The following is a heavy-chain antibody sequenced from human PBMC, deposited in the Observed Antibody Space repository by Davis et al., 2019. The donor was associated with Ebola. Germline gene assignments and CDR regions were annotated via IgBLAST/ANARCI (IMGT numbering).Heavy chain of an antibody. CDR3: ARDNMVRGVIIGYFDY. CDR2: INPNSGGT. V-gene: IGHV1-2*02. Sequence: ASVKVSCKASGFTFTGYYMHWVRQAPGQGLEWMGWINPNSGGTNYAQKFQGRVTMTRDTSISTAYMELSRLRSDDTAVYYCARDNMVRGVIIGYFDYWGQGTLVTVSS. D-gene: IGHD3-10*01. J-gene: IGHJ4*02. CDR1: GFTFTGYY.